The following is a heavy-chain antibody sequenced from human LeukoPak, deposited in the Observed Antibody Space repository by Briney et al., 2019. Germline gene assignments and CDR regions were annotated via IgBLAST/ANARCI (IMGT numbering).Heavy chain of an antibody. J-gene: IGHJ4*02. Sequence: PGGSLKLSCAASGFTFSNYAMSWVRQAPGKGLEWVSGISLGTSDTYYADSVKGRFTISRDNFRTTLYLQMNSLRAEDTAVYYCAKRLLYSYGPGFDYWGQGTLVTVSS. CDR1: GFTFSNYA. CDR2: ISLGTSDT. V-gene: IGHV3-23*01. D-gene: IGHD5-18*01. CDR3: AKRLLYSYGPGFDY.